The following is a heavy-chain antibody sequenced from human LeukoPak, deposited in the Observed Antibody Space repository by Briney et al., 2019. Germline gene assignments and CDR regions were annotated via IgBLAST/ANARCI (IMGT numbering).Heavy chain of an antibody. CDR3: ARAVDYGDYTEPPPFDY. J-gene: IGHJ4*02. D-gene: IGHD4-17*01. CDR1: GVSISSGGYY. V-gene: IGHV4-61*08. CDR2: IYYSGST. Sequence: SETLSLTCTVSGVSISSGGYYWTWIRQPPGKGLEWIGYIYYSGSTNYNPSLKSRVTISVDTSKNQFSLKLSSVTAADTAVYYCARAVDYGDYTEPPPFDYWGQGTLVTVSS.